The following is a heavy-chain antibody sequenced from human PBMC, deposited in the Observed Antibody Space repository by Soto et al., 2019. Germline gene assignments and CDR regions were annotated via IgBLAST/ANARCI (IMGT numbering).Heavy chain of an antibody. Sequence: ASVKVSCKASGYTFTSYGISWVRQAPGQGLEWMGWISAYNGNTNYAQKFQGRVTMTRNTSISTAYMELSSLRSEDTAVYYCARGHRRFGSSTSGDYWGQGTLVTVSS. CDR1: GYTFTSYG. CDR3: ARGHRRFGSSTSGDY. J-gene: IGHJ4*02. CDR2: ISAYNGNT. V-gene: IGHV1-18*01. D-gene: IGHD2-2*01.